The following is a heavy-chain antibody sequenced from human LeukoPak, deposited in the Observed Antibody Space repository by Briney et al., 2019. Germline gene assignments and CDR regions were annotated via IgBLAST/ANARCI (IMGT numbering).Heavy chain of an antibody. Sequence: ASVKVSCKASGGTFSSYAISWVRQAPGQGLEWMGGIIPIFGTANYAQKFQGRVTITADESTSTAYMELSSLRSEDTAVYYCAPPWGGYQLLYIFDYWGQEPLVTVSS. V-gene: IGHV1-69*01. J-gene: IGHJ4*02. CDR1: GGTFSSYA. CDR2: IIPIFGTA. CDR3: APPWGGYQLLYIFDY. D-gene: IGHD2-2*02.